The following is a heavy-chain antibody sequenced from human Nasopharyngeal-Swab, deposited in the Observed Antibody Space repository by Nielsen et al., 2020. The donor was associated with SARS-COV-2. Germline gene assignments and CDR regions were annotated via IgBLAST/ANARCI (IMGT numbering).Heavy chain of an antibody. CDR3: TRLPAETSTFY. CDR2: IRPKDKNYAT. V-gene: IGHV3-73*01. D-gene: IGHD2-2*01. Sequence: LKISCAASGFTFSGSSMHWVRHASGKGLEWVGRIRPKDKNYATVYAASVKDRFTISRDDAKNTTYLQMNSLKTEDTAVYYCTRLPAETSTFYWGQGTLVTVSS. CDR1: GFTFSGSS. J-gene: IGHJ4*02.